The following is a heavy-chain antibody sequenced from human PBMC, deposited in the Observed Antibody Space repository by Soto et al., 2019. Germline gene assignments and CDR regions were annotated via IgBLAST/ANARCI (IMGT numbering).Heavy chain of an antibody. Sequence: CLPYAVRSDSISGGGYSCSWIRQPPGKGLEWIGYIYHSGSTYYNPSLKSRVTISVDRSKNQFSLKLSSVTAADTAVYYCARGYSVDDAFDISGQGTMVSV. D-gene: IGHD1-26*01. V-gene: IGHV4-30-2*01. CDR3: ARGYSVDDAFDI. CDR1: SDSISGGGYS. CDR2: IYHSGST. J-gene: IGHJ3*02.